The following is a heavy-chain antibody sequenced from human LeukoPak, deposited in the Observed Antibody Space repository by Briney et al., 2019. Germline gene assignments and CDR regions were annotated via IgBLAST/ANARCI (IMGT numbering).Heavy chain of an antibody. V-gene: IGHV4-59*01. J-gene: IGHJ4*02. Sequence: SETLSLTCTVSGVSISSYYWSWIRQPPGKGLEWIGYIYYSGSTNYNPSLKSRLTISVDTSKNKFSLQRSSVTAADTAVYYCARYVWGSYPTFEDSWGPGTLVTVSS. CDR1: GVSISSYY. CDR3: ARYVWGSYPTFEDS. CDR2: IYYSGST. D-gene: IGHD3-16*02.